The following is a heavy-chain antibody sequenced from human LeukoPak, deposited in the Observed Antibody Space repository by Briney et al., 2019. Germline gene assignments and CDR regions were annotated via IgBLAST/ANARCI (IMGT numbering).Heavy chain of an antibody. V-gene: IGHV3-23*01. D-gene: IGHD3-22*01. Sequence: GGSLRLSCAASGFTFSSHAMSWVRQAPGKGLAWVSAISGRGANTYYADSVKGRFTISRDNSKNTLYLQMNSLRAEDTAIYYCVKYMEYYYDSSDYSPYYSYYMDVWGKGTTVTVSS. CDR3: VKYMEYYYDSSDYSPYYSYYMDV. J-gene: IGHJ6*03. CDR1: GFTFSSHA. CDR2: ISGRGANT.